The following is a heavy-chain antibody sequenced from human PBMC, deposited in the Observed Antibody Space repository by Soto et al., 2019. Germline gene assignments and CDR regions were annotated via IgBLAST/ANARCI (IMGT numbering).Heavy chain of an antibody. CDR3: VKDFRVGYDWTHD. CDR2: IRGSGGPT. Sequence: DVQLLESGGDLVQPGGSLRLSCAASGFIFSNYAMSCVRQAPGKGLEWVSLIRGSGGPTNYADSVKGRFTVSRDNPKNILLLQMNSLRAEDTAVYYCVKDFRVGYDWTHDWGQGTLVTVSS. CDR1: GFIFSNYA. V-gene: IGHV3-23*01. D-gene: IGHD5-12*01. J-gene: IGHJ4*02.